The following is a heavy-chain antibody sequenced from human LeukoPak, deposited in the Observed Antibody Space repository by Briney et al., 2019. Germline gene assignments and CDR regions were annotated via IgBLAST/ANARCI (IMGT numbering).Heavy chain of an antibody. J-gene: IGHJ4*02. CDR1: GFTFSSYS. CDR3: AREEAIFGVVIIGYYFDY. Sequence: GGSLRLSCAAFGFTFSSYSMNWVRQAPGKGLEWVSYISSSSSTIYYADSVKGRFTISRDNAKNSLYLQMNSLRAEDTAVYYCAREEAIFGVVIIGYYFDYWGQGTLVTVSS. V-gene: IGHV3-48*01. CDR2: ISSSSSTI. D-gene: IGHD3-3*01.